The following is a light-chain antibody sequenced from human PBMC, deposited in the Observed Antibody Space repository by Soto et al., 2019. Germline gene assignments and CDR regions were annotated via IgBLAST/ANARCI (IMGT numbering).Light chain of an antibody. CDR1: QSVSSN. Sequence: EIVMTQSPGTLSVSPGERATLSCRASQSVSSNLAWYQQKPGQAPSLLIYGASTRATGIPARFSGSGSGTEFALTISSLQSEDFAVYYCQKYNNWPRTFGQGTKV. CDR3: QKYNNWPRT. CDR2: GAS. J-gene: IGKJ1*01. V-gene: IGKV3-15*01.